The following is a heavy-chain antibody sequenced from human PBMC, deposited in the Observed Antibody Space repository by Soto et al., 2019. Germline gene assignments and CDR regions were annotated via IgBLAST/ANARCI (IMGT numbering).Heavy chain of an antibody. CDR1: GYSFTSYW. Sequence: PGESLKISCKGSGYSFTSYWIGWVRQMPGKGLEWMGIIYPGDSDTRYSPSFQGQVTISADKSISTAYLQWSSLKASDTAMYYCAIPPYQLDYYYYYMDVWGKGTTVTISS. CDR3: AIPPYQLDYYYYYMDV. CDR2: IYPGDSDT. V-gene: IGHV5-51*01. J-gene: IGHJ6*03. D-gene: IGHD2-2*01.